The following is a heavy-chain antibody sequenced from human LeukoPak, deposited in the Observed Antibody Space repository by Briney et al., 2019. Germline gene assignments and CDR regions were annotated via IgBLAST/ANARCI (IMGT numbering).Heavy chain of an antibody. CDR1: GYTFTSXX. CDR2: MNPNSGNT. V-gene: IGHV1-8*01. CDR3: ARGNQNGLDY. Sequence: ASVKVSCKASGYTFTSXXXXWVRQATGQGXEWMGWMNPNSGNTGYAQKFQGRVTMTRNTSISTAYMELSSLRSEDTAVYYCARGNQNGLDYWGQGTLVTVSS. D-gene: IGHD1-1*01. J-gene: IGHJ4*02.